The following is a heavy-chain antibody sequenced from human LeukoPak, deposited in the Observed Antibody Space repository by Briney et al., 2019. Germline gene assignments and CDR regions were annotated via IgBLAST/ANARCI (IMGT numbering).Heavy chain of an antibody. V-gene: IGHV3-7*01. J-gene: IGHJ3*02. CDR1: GFTFSSYW. D-gene: IGHD6-19*01. CDR2: IKQDGSEK. CDR3: ARADSSGWYVSAFDI. Sequence: PGGSLRLSCAASGFTFSSYWMSWVRQAPGKGLEWVANIKQDGSEKYYVDSVKGRFTISRDNAKNSLYLQMNSLRAEDTAVYYCARADSSGWYVSAFDIWGQGTMVTVSS.